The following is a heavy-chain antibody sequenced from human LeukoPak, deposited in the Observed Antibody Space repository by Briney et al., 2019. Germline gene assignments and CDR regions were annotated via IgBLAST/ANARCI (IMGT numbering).Heavy chain of an antibody. CDR3: TIVLDTATVLTPSEC. Sequence: ASVNLSCTASGSTFTCCYINWVRHAHGQGIGWMGWINTGSGGTDYATKFQARVTSTRDTSRSTAYMELSRLRSDDTAVYYCTIVLDTATVLTPSECWGQGTLCTVSS. V-gene: IGHV1-2*02. CDR1: GSTFTCCY. CDR2: INTGSGGT. J-gene: IGHJ4*02. D-gene: IGHD5-18*01.